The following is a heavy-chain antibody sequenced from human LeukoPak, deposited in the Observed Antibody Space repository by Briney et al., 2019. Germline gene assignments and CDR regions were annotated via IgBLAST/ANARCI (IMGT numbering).Heavy chain of an antibody. CDR2: IRYDGSNK. D-gene: IGHD5-12*01. J-gene: IGHJ4*02. V-gene: IGHV3-30*02. CDR3: ARVEASGYDYGAFDY. Sequence: GGSLRLSCAASGFTFSTYGMHWVRQVPGKGLEWVAFIRYDGSNKYYADSVKGRFTISRDNAKNSLYLQMNSLRAEDTAVYYCARVEASGYDYGAFDYWGQGTLVTVSS. CDR1: GFTFSTYG.